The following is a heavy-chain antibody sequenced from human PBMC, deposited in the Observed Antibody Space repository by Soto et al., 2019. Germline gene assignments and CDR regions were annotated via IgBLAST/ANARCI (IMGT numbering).Heavy chain of an antibody. CDR1: GGSISIYY. Sequence: SETLSLTCTVSGGSISIYYWSWIRHPAGKGLEWIGRIYTSGSTNYNPSLKSRVTMSVDTSKNQFSLKLSSVTAADTAVYYCARGLSYTPPNDYGDEEPRDYFDYWGQGTLVTVSS. CDR2: IYTSGST. V-gene: IGHV4-4*07. D-gene: IGHD4-17*01. CDR3: ARGLSYTPPNDYGDEEPRDYFDY. J-gene: IGHJ4*02.